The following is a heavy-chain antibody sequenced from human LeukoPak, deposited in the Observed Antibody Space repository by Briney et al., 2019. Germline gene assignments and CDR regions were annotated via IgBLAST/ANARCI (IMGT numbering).Heavy chain of an antibody. V-gene: IGHV4-34*12. CDR3: ARFGSSTWYKGAFDI. J-gene: IGHJ3*02. D-gene: IGHD6-13*01. CDR1: AVSFSDYY. CDR2: IVQSGNT. Sequence: SETLSLTCSVYAVSFSDYYWSWLRQPPGKGLEWIGEIVQSGNTKYNTSLKSRSNLSVDTSKNQISLHLTSVTAADTAVYYCARFGSSTWYKGAFDIWGQGTMVTV.